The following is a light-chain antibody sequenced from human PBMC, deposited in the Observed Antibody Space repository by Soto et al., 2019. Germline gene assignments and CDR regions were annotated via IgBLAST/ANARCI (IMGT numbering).Light chain of an antibody. J-gene: IGKJ4*01. Sequence: EIVMTQSPAILSVSPGERATLSCRANQSISSNLAWYQQKPGQAPRLLIYGAATRATGIPARFSGSGSGTDFTLTINSLQSEDFAVYYCQMYNNWVGTFGGGTTVDI. CDR1: QSISSN. CDR3: QMYNNWVGT. CDR2: GAA. V-gene: IGKV3-15*01.